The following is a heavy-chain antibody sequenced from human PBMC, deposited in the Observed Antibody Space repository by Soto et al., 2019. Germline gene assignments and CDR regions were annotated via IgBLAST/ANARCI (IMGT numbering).Heavy chain of an antibody. CDR2: ISGYNGNT. CDR3: AIVWDETYDSSGFVEH. D-gene: IGHD3-22*01. J-gene: IGHJ1*01. V-gene: IGHV1-18*01. Sequence: QVQLVQSGAEVKQPGASVKVSCKTSGYTFTSFGISWVRQAPGQGLEWMGWISGYNGNTTYAQKGHDRVTMPTDTPTATAYLELRSLRSDETAVYYCAIVWDETYDSSGFVEHWGQGTLVTVSS. CDR1: GYTFTSFG.